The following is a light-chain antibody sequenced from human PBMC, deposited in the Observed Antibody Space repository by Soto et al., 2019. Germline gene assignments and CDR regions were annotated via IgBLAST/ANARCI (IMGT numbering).Light chain of an antibody. Sequence: EIVMTQSPATLSVSPGEGATLSCRASQIVRSSYLAWYQQTPGQTPRLLIYAASSRATGIPDRFSGSGAGTDFSLTISRLEAEDFAVYYCQQYGSSPRTFGQGTKVDIK. CDR2: AAS. V-gene: IGKV3-20*01. CDR1: QIVRSSY. J-gene: IGKJ1*01. CDR3: QQYGSSPRT.